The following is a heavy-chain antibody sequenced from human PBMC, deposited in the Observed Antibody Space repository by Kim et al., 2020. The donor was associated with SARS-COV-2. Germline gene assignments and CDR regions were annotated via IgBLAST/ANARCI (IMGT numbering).Heavy chain of an antibody. CDR1: GFTFSSYE. D-gene: IGHD2-15*01. V-gene: IGHV3-48*03. Sequence: GGSLRLSCAASGFTFSSYEMNWVRQAPGKGLEWVSYISSSGSTIYYADSVKGRFTISRDNAKNSLYLQMNSLRAEDTAVYYCARDCSGGSCPFDYWGQGTLVTVSS. CDR2: ISSSGSTI. J-gene: IGHJ4*02. CDR3: ARDCSGGSCPFDY.